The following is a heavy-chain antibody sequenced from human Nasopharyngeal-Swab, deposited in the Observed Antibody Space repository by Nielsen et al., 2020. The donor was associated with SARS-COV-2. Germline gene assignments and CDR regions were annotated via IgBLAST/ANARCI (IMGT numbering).Heavy chain of an antibody. CDR1: GFTFSSYS. D-gene: IGHD3-3*01. CDR2: ISSSSSYI. Sequence: GESLKISCAASGFTFSSYSMNWVRQAPGKGLEWVSSISSSSSYIYYADSVEGRFTISRDNAKNSLYLQMNSLRAEDTAVYYCARDRYDFWSGYYTPYYYYYGMDVWGQGTTVTVSS. CDR3: ARDRYDFWSGYYTPYYYYYGMDV. V-gene: IGHV3-21*01. J-gene: IGHJ6*02.